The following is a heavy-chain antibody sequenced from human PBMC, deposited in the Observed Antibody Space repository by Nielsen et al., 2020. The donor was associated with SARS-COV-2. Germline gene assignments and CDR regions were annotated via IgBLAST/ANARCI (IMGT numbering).Heavy chain of an antibody. D-gene: IGHD2-15*01. V-gene: IGHV3-9*01. Sequence: SLKISCAASGFTFDDYAMHWVRQAPGKGLEWVSGISWNSGSIGYADSVKGRFTISRDNAKNSLYLQMNSLRAEDTALYYCARGGWRPLWGQGTLVTVSS. CDR3: ARGGWRPL. CDR1: GFTFDDYA. J-gene: IGHJ4*02. CDR2: ISWNSGSI.